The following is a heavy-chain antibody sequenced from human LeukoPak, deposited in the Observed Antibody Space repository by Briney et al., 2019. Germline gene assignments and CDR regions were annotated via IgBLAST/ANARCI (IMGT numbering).Heavy chain of an antibody. CDR1: GGSISSSSYY. CDR3: ASNYYDSSGYRYDY. Sequence: SETLSLTCTVSGGSISSSSYYWGWIRQPPGKGLEWIGSIYYSGSTYYNPSLKSRVTTSVDTSKNQFSLKLSSVTAADTAVYYCASNYYDSSGYRYDYWGQGTLVTVSS. CDR2: IYYSGST. V-gene: IGHV4-39*01. J-gene: IGHJ4*02. D-gene: IGHD3-22*01.